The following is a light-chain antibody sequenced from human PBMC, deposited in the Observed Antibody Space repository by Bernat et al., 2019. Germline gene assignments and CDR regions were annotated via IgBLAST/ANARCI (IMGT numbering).Light chain of an antibody. CDR2: DAS. J-gene: IGKJ2*01. CDR1: QDITKF. CDR3: QQSDTPPYT. Sequence: DIQMTQSPSSLSASVGDRVTITCQASQDITKFLNWYQHKSGKAPKLLIFDASSLETGVPSRFSGSGSGTDFTFTINSLQPEDIATYYCQQSDTPPYTFGQGTKLEI. V-gene: IGKV1-33*01.